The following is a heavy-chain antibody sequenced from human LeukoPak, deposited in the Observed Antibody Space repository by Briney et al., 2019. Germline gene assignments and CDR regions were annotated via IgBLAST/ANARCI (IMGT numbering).Heavy chain of an antibody. CDR2: LLYNGNT. D-gene: IGHD2-8*01. CDR1: GGSISSDVHY. J-gene: IGHJ6*02. Sequence: SETLSLTCTVAGGSISSDVHYWDWSRQPPGKGLEWIGSLLYNGNTWYNPSLESRVTISVDTSDEQFSLRLPSLTAAATALYSCTRGGSGNGGTYAGMDVWGPGTSVTVSS. V-gene: IGHV4-39*01. CDR3: TRGGSGNGGTYAGMDV.